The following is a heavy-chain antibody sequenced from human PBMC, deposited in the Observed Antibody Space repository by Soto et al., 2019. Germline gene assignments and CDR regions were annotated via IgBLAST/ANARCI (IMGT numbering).Heavy chain of an antibody. CDR2: ISSSSSYI. CDR1: GFTFSSYS. D-gene: IGHD3-3*01. Sequence: EVQLVESGGGLVEPGGSLRLSCAASGFTFSSYSMNWVRQAPGKGLEWVSSISSSSSYIYYADSVKGRFTISRDNAKNSLYLQMNSLRAEDTAVYYCARGADFWSGYYPGDYYYYGMDVWGQGTTVTVSS. CDR3: ARGADFWSGYYPGDYYYYGMDV. J-gene: IGHJ6*02. V-gene: IGHV3-21*01.